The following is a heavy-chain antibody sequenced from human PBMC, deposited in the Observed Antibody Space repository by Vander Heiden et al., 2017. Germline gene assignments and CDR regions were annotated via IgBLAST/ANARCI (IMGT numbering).Heavy chain of an antibody. CDR3: AKGQPMARYTMDV. CDR2: ISWDGGTT. CDR1: GFTFDDYP. J-gene: IGHJ6*02. D-gene: IGHD1-1*01. Sequence: EVQLVESGGIVVQPGGSLRLSCAASGFTFDDYPMHWVRQAPGKGLELVTLISWDGGTTYYADSGKGRFTISRDNSKNSLFLQMSSLRTEDTAFYYCAKGQPMARYTMDVWGQGTTVTVSS. V-gene: IGHV3-43*01.